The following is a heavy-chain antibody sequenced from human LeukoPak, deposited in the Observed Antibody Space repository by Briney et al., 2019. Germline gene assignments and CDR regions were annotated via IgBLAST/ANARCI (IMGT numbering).Heavy chain of an antibody. CDR1: GGSISSGGYS. J-gene: IGHJ5*02. CDR2: VSTRGST. Sequence: SETLSLTCRVSGGSISSGGYSWSWIRQPAGKGLEWIGRVSTRGSTSSNPSLKSRVTISFDTSKNQFSLKLSSVTAADTAVYFCAREVGYGSSWYGRFDPWGQGTLVTVSS. V-gene: IGHV4-61*02. CDR3: AREVGYGSSWYGRFDP. D-gene: IGHD6-13*01.